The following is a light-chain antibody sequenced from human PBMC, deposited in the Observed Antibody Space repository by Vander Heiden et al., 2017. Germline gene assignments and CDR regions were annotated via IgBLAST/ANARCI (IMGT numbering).Light chain of an antibody. J-gene: IGKJ4*01. CDR3: QQRCNWQLT. CDR2: DAS. Sequence: EIVLTQSPATLSLSPGERATLSCRASQSVSSYLAWYQQKPGQAPRLLIYDASNRATGIPARFSGSGSGTDFTLTISSLEPEDFAVYYCQQRCNWQLTFGGETKVEIK. V-gene: IGKV3-11*01. CDR1: QSVSSY.